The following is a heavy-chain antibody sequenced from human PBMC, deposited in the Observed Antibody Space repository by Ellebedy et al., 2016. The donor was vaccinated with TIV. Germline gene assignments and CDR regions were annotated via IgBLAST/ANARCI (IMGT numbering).Heavy chain of an antibody. V-gene: IGHV6-1*01. J-gene: IGHJ6*02. CDR2: TYYRSKWKN. CDR3: ARGWFGNGMGV. Sequence: SETLSLTCVISGDSVSTDIGWNWIRQSPSRGLGWLGRTYYRSKWKNDYAVSLKSRITINPDTSKNQFSLQLNSVTPEDTAVYYCARGWFGNGMGVWGQGTTVTVSS. CDR1: GDSVSTDIG. D-gene: IGHD3-10*01.